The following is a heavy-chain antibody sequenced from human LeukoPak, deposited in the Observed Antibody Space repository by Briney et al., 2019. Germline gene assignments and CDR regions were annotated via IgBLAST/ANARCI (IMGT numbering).Heavy chain of an antibody. CDR1: GFTFASHA. CDR3: ATTLNIATPGHL. V-gene: IGHV3-7*01. Sequence: PGGSLRLSCAPSGFTFASHAMSWVRQAPGKGLEWVANIKSDESERFFLDSVKGRFTISRDNAKNSVYLQMSSLRAEDTGVYYCATTLNIATPGHLWGQGALVTVSS. J-gene: IGHJ4*02. CDR2: IKSDESER. D-gene: IGHD6-13*01.